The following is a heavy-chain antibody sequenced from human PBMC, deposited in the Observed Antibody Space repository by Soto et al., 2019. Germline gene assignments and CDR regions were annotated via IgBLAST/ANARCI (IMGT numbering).Heavy chain of an antibody. Sequence: PGGSLRLSYAASGFNFGAYTMNWVRQAPGKGLEWVSSISSSSSYIYYADSVKGRFTISRDNAKKSLWLQMDSLRAEDTAVYYCARKGGFGGEPWGQGTMVTVSS. J-gene: IGHJ3*01. CDR3: ARKGGFGGEP. CDR2: ISSSSSYI. D-gene: IGHD3-10*01. CDR1: GFNFGAYT. V-gene: IGHV3-21*01.